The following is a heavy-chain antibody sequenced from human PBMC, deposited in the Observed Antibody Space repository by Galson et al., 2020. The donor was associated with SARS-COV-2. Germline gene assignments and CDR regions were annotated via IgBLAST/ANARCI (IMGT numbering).Heavy chain of an antibody. J-gene: IGHJ6*02. CDR2: ISSSGSTI. V-gene: IGHV3-11*01. CDR1: GFTFSDYY. CDR3: ARDARFVEWLPWAERLDNYYGMDV. Sequence: GGSLRLSCAASGFTFSDYYMTWIRQAPGKGLEWVSYISSSGSTIYYADSVKGRFTMSRDNAKKSLYLQMNSLRAEDTAVYYCARDARFVEWLPWAERLDNYYGMDVWGQGTTVTVSS. D-gene: IGHD3-3*01.